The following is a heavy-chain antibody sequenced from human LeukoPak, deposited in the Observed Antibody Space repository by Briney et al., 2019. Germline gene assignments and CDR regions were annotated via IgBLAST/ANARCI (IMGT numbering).Heavy chain of an antibody. CDR2: ISYDGSNK. CDR3: AKDGGSGWYLDY. V-gene: IGHV3-30*18. Sequence: GRSLRLSCAASGFTFSSYGMHWVRQAPGKGLEWVAVISYDGSNKYYADSVKGRFTISRDNSKNTLYLQMNSLRAEDTAVYYCAKDGGSGWYLDYWGQGTLVTVSS. CDR1: GFTFSSYG. D-gene: IGHD6-19*01. J-gene: IGHJ4*02.